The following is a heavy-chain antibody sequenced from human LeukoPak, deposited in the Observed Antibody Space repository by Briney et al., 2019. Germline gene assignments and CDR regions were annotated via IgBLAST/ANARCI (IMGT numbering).Heavy chain of an antibody. V-gene: IGHV1-8*01. J-gene: IGHJ4*02. CDR1: GYTFNDHD. CDR2: MNPNSGNA. Sequence: GASVKVSCKASGYTFNDHDINWVRQAPGQGLGWLGRMNPNSGNAAYAQNLQGRVTMTWDSPTNTAYLEVIALRSDDTAVYFCAKSSGDYFFDYWGQGTLVTVSS. CDR3: AKSSGDYFFDY. D-gene: IGHD3-22*01.